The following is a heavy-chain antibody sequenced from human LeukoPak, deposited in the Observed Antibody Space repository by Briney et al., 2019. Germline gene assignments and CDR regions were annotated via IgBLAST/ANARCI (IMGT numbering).Heavy chain of an antibody. CDR2: FDPEDGDT. Sequence: ASVKVSCKLSGYTLAELSIHWVRQVPGKGLEWMGGFDPEDGDTFFAQKFQGRVTITADESASTAYMELSSLRSEDTAVYYCARDSSDIRSLIAHWGQGTLVTVSS. D-gene: IGHD2-15*01. CDR1: GYTLAELS. J-gene: IGHJ1*01. V-gene: IGHV1-24*01. CDR3: ARDSSDIRSLIAH.